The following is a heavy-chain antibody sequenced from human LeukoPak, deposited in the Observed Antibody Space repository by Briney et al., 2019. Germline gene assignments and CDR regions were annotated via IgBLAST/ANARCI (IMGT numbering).Heavy chain of an antibody. CDR3: ANSPLGSSLDY. CDR2: ISESGSGT. CDR1: GLTFSRYA. D-gene: IGHD6-6*01. V-gene: IGHV3-23*01. J-gene: IGHJ4*02. Sequence: GGSLRLSCAVSGLTFSRYAMSWVRQAPGKGLEWVSAISESGSGTYYADSVKGRFTISRDNSKNTLYLQMNSLRAEDTAVYYCANSPLGSSLDYWGQGTLVTVSS.